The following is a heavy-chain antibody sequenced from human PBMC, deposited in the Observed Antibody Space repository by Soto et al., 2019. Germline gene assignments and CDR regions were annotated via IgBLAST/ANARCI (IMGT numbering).Heavy chain of an antibody. J-gene: IGHJ4*02. Sequence: LSLTCAVYGGSFSGYYWSWIRHPPGNGLEWIGEINHSGSTNYNPSLKSRVTISVDTSKNQFSLKLSSVTAADTAVYYCARASRAVALNYWGQGTLVTVSS. D-gene: IGHD6-19*01. CDR3: ARASRAVALNY. CDR1: GGSFSGYY. CDR2: INHSGST. V-gene: IGHV4-34*01.